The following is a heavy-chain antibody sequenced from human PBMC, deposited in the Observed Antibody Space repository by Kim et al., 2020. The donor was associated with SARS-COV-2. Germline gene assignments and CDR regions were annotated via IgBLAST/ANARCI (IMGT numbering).Heavy chain of an antibody. J-gene: IGHJ4*01. Sequence: SETLSLTCTVSGVSISSSTYYWGRIRQPPGKGLEWIVTINNSGRTFYNPSLKSLVIISVDTTKDQFFLKLSSVTAADTAVYYCARVGYRHGYYTYVDYRG. CDR1: GVSISSSTYY. V-gene: IGHV4-39*01. D-gene: IGHD5-18*01. CDR3: ARVGYRHGYYTYVDY. CDR2: INNSGRT.